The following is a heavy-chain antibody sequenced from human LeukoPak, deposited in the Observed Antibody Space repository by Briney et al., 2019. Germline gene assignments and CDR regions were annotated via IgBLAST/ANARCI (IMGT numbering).Heavy chain of an antibody. CDR3: ARGPIVAVPAVYYYYMDV. CDR1: DGSFIGYY. D-gene: IGHD2-2*01. CDR2: TLHSGDP. Sequence: PSETLSLTCAVYDGSFIGYYSTSVRQTPGKGLEWIGDTLHSGDPNYNPSLESRATISLDTSKHQFTLNLTSVTAADTAVYFCARGPIVAVPAVYYYYMDVRGSGTTVTVSS. V-gene: IGHV4-34*01. J-gene: IGHJ6*03.